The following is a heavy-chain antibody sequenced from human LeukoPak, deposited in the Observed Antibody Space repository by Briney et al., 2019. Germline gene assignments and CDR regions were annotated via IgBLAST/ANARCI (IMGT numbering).Heavy chain of an antibody. J-gene: IGHJ4*02. Sequence: SETLSLTCAVYGGSFSGYYWSWIRQPPGKGLEWIGEINHSGSTNYNPSLKSRVTISVDTSKNQFSLKLSSVTAADTAVYYCARALGDPRDDYWGQGTLVTVSS. D-gene: IGHD3-16*01. CDR2: INHSGST. CDR1: GGSFSGYY. CDR3: ARALGDPRDDY. V-gene: IGHV4-34*01.